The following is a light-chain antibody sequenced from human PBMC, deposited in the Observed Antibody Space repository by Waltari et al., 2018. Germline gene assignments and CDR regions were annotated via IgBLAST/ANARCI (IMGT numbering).Light chain of an antibody. CDR2: AAS. Sequence: AIRITQSPSSLSASTGHRVTITCRASQAISSYLAWYQQKPGKAPKLLIYAASTLQSGVPSRFSGSGSGTDFTLTISCLQSEDFATYYCQQYYSYPYTFGQGTKLEIK. CDR1: QAISSY. V-gene: IGKV1-8*01. J-gene: IGKJ2*01. CDR3: QQYYSYPYT.